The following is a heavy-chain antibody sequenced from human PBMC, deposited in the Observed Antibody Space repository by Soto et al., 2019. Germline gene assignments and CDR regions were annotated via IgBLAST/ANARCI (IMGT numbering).Heavy chain of an antibody. D-gene: IGHD3-3*01. CDR1: GGSISSGGYY. Sequence: QVQLQESGPGVVKPSQTLSLNCTFSGGSISSGGYYWSWIRWHPGKGLEWIGYIYYIGSTYYNPSLKRRVTISVDTSKNQFSPKLSSVTAAEPAVYYCARYQRCYYLWSGQFDPWGQGTLVTGSS. V-gene: IGHV4-31*03. CDR3: ARYQRCYYLWSGQFDP. CDR2: IYYIGST. J-gene: IGHJ5*02.